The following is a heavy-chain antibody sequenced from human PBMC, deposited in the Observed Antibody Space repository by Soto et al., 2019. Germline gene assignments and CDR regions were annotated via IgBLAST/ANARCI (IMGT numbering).Heavy chain of an antibody. CDR1: GGSLGDSNW. CDR2: VYHSGTT. Sequence: SETLSLTCAVSGGSLGDSNWWSWVRQPPGKGLEWIGEVYHSGTTKYNSSLESRVTISLDESKNEFSLKLTSMSAADTAVYYCASRAGGVQTIFYFNSWGQGTQVTVSS. J-gene: IGHJ4*02. V-gene: IGHV4-4*02. D-gene: IGHD3-16*01. CDR3: ASRAGGVQTIFYFNS.